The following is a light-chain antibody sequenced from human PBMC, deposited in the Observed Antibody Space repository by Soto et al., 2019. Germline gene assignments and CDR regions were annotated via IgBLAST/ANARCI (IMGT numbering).Light chain of an antibody. CDR3: CSYAGSSTFV. J-gene: IGLJ2*01. V-gene: IGLV2-23*03. CDR2: EGS. Sequence: QSALTQPASVSGSPGQSITISCTGTSSDVGSYNLVSWYQQHPGKAPKLMIYEGSKRPSGVSNRFSGSKSGNTASLTISGLQAEGEADYYCCSYAGSSTFVFGGGTKVTVL. CDR1: SSDVGSYNL.